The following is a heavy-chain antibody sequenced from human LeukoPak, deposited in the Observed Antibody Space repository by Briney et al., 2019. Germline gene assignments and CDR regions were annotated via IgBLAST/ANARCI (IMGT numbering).Heavy chain of an antibody. CDR3: ARGLPDGDYLIDAFDI. V-gene: IGHV3-11*04. CDR1: GYSISSGYY. Sequence: PSETLSLTCTVSGYSISSGYYWGWIRQPPGKGLEWVSSTTFSGDSTYYGDSVKGRFTISRDNAKNSLYLQMNSLRAEDTAVYYCARGLPDGDYLIDAFDIWGQGTMVTVSS. CDR2: TTFSGDST. J-gene: IGHJ3*02. D-gene: IGHD4-17*01.